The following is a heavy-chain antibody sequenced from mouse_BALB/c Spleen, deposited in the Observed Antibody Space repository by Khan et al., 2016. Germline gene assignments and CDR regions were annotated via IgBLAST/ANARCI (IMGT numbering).Heavy chain of an antibody. CDR2: ILPGSGTT. Sequence: QVQLQQSGAELMKPGASVKISCKATGYTFSSYWIEWVKQRPGHGLEWIGEILPGSGTTNYNEKFKGEATFTADTSSNTAYMQLSSLTTEDSAVYSCSRSYYINYNAMDYWGQRTSVTVSS. J-gene: IGHJ4*01. CDR3: SRSYYINYNAMDY. D-gene: IGHD2-5*01. CDR1: GYTFSSYW. V-gene: IGHV1-9*01.